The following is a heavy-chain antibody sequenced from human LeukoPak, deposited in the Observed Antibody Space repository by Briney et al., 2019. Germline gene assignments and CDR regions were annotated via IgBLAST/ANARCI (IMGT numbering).Heavy chain of an antibody. CDR1: GFTFSTYA. V-gene: IGHV3-23*01. D-gene: IGHD6-19*01. J-gene: IGHJ4*02. Sequence: GGSLRLSCAASGFTFSTYAMTWVRQAPGKGLEWVSGINSNGDEIYYADSVRGRFTISRDNSNNALYLQMDSLRAEDTAVYYCAKGRVSTSGWTFNDYWGQGTLVTVSS. CDR2: INSNGDEI. CDR3: AKGRVSTSGWTFNDY.